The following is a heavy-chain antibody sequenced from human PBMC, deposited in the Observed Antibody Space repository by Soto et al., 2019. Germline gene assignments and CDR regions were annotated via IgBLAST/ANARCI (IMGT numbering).Heavy chain of an antibody. CDR2: ISSSSSYI. CDR1: GFTFSSYS. Sequence: LRLSCAASGFTFSSYSMNWVRQAPGKGLEWVSSISSSSSYIYYADSVKGRFTISRDNAKNSLYLQMNSLRAEDTAVYYCARDSNTRGEYDFWSGYYRFDPWGQGTLVTVSS. V-gene: IGHV3-21*01. D-gene: IGHD3-3*01. CDR3: ARDSNTRGEYDFWSGYYRFDP. J-gene: IGHJ5*02.